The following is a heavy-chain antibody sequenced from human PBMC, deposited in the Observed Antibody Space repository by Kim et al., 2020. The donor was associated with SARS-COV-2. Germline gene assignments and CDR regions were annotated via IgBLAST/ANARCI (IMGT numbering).Heavy chain of an antibody. CDR3: ARFVGITIFGVARNWFDP. CDR1: GGSFSGYY. CDR2: INHSGST. D-gene: IGHD3-3*01. J-gene: IGHJ5*02. Sequence: SETLSLTCAVYGGSFSGYYWSWIRQPPGKGLEWIGEINHSGSTNYNPSLKSRVTISVDTSKNQFSLKLSSVTAADTAVYYCARFVGITIFGVARNWFDPWGQGTLVTVSS. V-gene: IGHV4-34*01.